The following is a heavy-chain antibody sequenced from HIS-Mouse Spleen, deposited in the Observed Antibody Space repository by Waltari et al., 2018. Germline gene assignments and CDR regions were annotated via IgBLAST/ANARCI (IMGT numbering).Heavy chain of an antibody. J-gene: IGHJ4*02. CDR1: GFPFRSYG. V-gene: IGHV3-30*18. CDR3: AKASSGWLDY. D-gene: IGHD6-19*01. Sequence: QVQLVESGGGVVQPGRSLSLSCAASGFPFRSYGLHWVRQAPGKGLEWVAVISYDGSNKYYADSVKGRFTISRDNSKNTLYLQMNSLRAEDTAVYYCAKASSGWLDYWGQGTLVTVSS. CDR2: ISYDGSNK.